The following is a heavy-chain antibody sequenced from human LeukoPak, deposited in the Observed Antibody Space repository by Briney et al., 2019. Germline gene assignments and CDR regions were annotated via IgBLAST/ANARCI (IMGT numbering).Heavy chain of an antibody. V-gene: IGHV4-34*01. Sequence: SETLFLTCAVYGGSFSGYYWSWIRQPPGKGLEWIGEINHSGSTNYNPSLKSRVTISVDTSKNQFSLKLSSVTAADTAVYYCAREVRYFDWTDYYYYYGMDVWGQGTTVTVSS. CDR1: GGSFSGYY. D-gene: IGHD3-9*01. J-gene: IGHJ6*02. CDR3: AREVRYFDWTDYYYYYGMDV. CDR2: INHSGST.